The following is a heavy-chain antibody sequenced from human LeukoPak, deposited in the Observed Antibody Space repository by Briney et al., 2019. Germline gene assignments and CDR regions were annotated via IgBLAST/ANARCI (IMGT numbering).Heavy chain of an antibody. J-gene: IGHJ4*02. CDR3: AKEYLRGDNFFDS. D-gene: IGHD5-12*01. CDR1: GFTFEASA. V-gene: IGHV3-23*01. CDR2: ITGGGEST. Sequence: GGSLRLSCAASGFTFEASAMSWVRQAPGKGLEWVAVITGGGESTYYADSVKGRFTISRDNSKNTVYLHMNSLRAEDTAVYYCAKEYLRGDNFFDSWGQGTLVTVSS.